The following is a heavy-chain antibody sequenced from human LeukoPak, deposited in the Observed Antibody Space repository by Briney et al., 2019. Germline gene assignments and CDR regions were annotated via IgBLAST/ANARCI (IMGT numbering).Heavy chain of an antibody. Sequence: PAGSLRLSCVASGFTFSGHWMHWVRQVPGKGLMAVSRITPDGNSAAYADSVKGRFTISRDNAKNTLYLEMNSLTAEDTALYHCTRSGYSNGYDYWGQGTLVTGSS. J-gene: IGHJ4*02. CDR2: ITPDGNSA. D-gene: IGHD2-15*01. V-gene: IGHV3-74*03. CDR3: TRSGYSNGYDY. CDR1: GFTFSGHW.